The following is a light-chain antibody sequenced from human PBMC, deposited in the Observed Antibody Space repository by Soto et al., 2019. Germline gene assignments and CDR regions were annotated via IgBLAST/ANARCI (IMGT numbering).Light chain of an antibody. CDR1: RDVGSD. V-gene: IGKV1-13*02. J-gene: IGKJ1*01. CDR3: QQYNGYSWT. CDR2: DAS. Sequence: TQSPSSLSASVGEKIIITCRASRDVGSDVSWYQQKPGKAPKLLIYDASTLESGVPSRFSASGLGTEFTLTISSLQSEDFATYYCQQYNGYSWTFGQGTKVDIK.